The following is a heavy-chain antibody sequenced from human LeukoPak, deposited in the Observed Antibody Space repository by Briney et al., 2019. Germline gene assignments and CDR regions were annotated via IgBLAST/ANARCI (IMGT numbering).Heavy chain of an antibody. J-gene: IGHJ6*02. CDR3: ARDHRYSSTLMDV. D-gene: IGHD6-13*01. CDR1: GFTFSTYG. Sequence: GGSLRLSCAASGFTFSTYGMHWVRQAPGKGLEWVAVIWYDGNKKYYADSVRGRFTISRDNSKDTLHLQMNSLRAEDTAVYYCARDHRYSSTLMDVWGQGTTVTVSS. CDR2: IWYDGNKK. V-gene: IGHV3-33*01.